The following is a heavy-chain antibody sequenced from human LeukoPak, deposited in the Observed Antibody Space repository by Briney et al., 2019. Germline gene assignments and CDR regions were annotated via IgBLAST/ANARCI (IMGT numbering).Heavy chain of an antibody. J-gene: IGHJ6*03. Sequence: PGGSLRLSCAASGFTFSSYGMSWVRQAPGKGLEWVSSISGSGGNVYYAGSVRGRFTISRDNSKNTVYLQMNSLRAEDTAVYYCAKDSKIVGATFRSYHYMDVWGKGTAVTVSS. CDR3: AKDSKIVGATFRSYHYMDV. CDR1: GFTFSSYG. CDR2: ISGSGGNV. V-gene: IGHV3-23*01. D-gene: IGHD1-26*01.